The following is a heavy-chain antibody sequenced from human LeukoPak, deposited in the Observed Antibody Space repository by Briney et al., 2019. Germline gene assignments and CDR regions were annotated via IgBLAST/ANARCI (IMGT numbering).Heavy chain of an antibody. CDR1: GFTFSSYA. CDR2: ISGSGGIT. V-gene: IGHV3-23*01. Sequence: GGSLRLSCAASGFTFSSYAMSWVRQAPGKGLEWVSAISGSGGITNNADSVKGRFTISRDNSKNTLYLQMNSLRAEDTAVYYCARGTMFPYYFDYWGQGTLVTVSS. CDR3: ARGTMFPYYFDY. J-gene: IGHJ4*02. D-gene: IGHD3-10*02.